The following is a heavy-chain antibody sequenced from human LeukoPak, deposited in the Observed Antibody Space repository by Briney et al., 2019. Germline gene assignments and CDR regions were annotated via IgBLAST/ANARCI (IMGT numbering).Heavy chain of an antibody. V-gene: IGHV4-30-4*08. CDR2: IYYSGST. CDR3: ARDQVCSSTSCYLGYYYYMDV. CDR1: GGSISSGDYY. D-gene: IGHD2-2*01. Sequence: SQTLSLTCTVSGGSISSGDYYWSWIRQPPGKGLEWIGYIYYSGSTYYNPSLKSRVTISVDTSKNQFSLKLSSVTAADTAVYYCARDQVCSSTSCYLGYYYYMDVWGKGTTVTVSS. J-gene: IGHJ6*03.